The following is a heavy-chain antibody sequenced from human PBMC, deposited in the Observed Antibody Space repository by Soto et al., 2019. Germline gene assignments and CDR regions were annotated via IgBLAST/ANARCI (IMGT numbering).Heavy chain of an antibody. D-gene: IGHD6-19*01. CDR1: GGSISSGGYY. V-gene: IGHV4-31*03. CDR3: ARAHRSGWYGDYFDY. Sequence: SETLSLTCTVSGGSISSGGYYWSWIRQHPGKGLEWIGYIYYSGSTYYNPSLKSRVTISVDTSKNQFSLKLSSVTAADTAVYYCARAHRSGWYGDYFDYWGQGTLVTVSS. J-gene: IGHJ4*02. CDR2: IYYSGST.